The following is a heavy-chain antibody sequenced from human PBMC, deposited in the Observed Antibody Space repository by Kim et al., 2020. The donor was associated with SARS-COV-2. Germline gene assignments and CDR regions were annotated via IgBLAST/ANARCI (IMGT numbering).Heavy chain of an antibody. V-gene: IGHV3-48*02. CDR3: ARVNGGNFDY. D-gene: IGHD2-15*01. J-gene: IGHJ4*02. CDR2: TL. Sequence: TLYYADSVKGRFTISRGNAKNSLYLQMNSLRDEDTAVYYCARVNGGNFDYWGQGTLVTVSS.